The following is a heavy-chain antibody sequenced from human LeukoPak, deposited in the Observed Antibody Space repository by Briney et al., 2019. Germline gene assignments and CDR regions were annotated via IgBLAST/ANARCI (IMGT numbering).Heavy chain of an antibody. V-gene: IGHV4-34*01. D-gene: IGHD7-27*01. Sequence: PSETLSLTCAVYGGSFSGYYWSWIRQPPGKGLEWIGEINHSGGTNYNPSLKSRVTISVDTSKNQFSLKLSSVTAADTAVYYCARGLGPVDYWGQGTLVTVSS. CDR2: INHSGGT. J-gene: IGHJ4*02. CDR1: GGSFSGYY. CDR3: ARGLGPVDY.